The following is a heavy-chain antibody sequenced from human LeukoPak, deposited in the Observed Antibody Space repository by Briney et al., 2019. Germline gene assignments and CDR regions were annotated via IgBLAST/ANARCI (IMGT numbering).Heavy chain of an antibody. Sequence: GGSLRLSCVASGFTFGHNAMAWVRQAPGKRLEWVSALSGSGGDTFYADSVKGRFTISRDNSKNTLYLQLSSLRPAATAVYYCAKGAPSSSSIFDFWGPGTLVTVSS. CDR1: GFTFGHNA. CDR2: LSGSGGDT. V-gene: IGHV3-23*01. D-gene: IGHD6-6*01. CDR3: AKGAPSSSSIFDF. J-gene: IGHJ4*02.